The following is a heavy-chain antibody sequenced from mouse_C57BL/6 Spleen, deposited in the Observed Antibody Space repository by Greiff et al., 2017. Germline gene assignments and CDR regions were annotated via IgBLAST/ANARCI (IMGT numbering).Heavy chain of an antibody. CDR1: GFTFTDYY. V-gene: IGHV7-4*01. CDR3: VKAVLYDYGWYFDV. CDR2: ISNKANGYTT. J-gene: IGHJ1*03. Sequence: DVKLVESGGGLVQPGASLRLSCAASGFTFTDYYMSWVRQPPGKAPEWLALISNKANGYTTEYTASITGRFTISRDNSQNILYLQMNTLRSEDSATYYCVKAVLYDYGWYFDVWGTGTTVTVSS. D-gene: IGHD2-4*01.